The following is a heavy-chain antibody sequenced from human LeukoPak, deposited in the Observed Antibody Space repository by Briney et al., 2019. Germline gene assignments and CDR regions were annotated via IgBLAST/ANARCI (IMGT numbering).Heavy chain of an antibody. CDR1: GFAFDDYA. Sequence: GGSLRLSCAASGFAFDDYAMHWVRQAPGKGLEWVSGISWNSGSIGYADSVKGRFTISRDNAKNSLYLQMNSLRAEDTDLYYCAKGQLYYYDSSGYYRAYYFDYWGQGTLVTVSS. D-gene: IGHD3-22*01. J-gene: IGHJ4*02. V-gene: IGHV3-9*01. CDR2: ISWNSGSI. CDR3: AKGQLYYYDSSGYYRAYYFDY.